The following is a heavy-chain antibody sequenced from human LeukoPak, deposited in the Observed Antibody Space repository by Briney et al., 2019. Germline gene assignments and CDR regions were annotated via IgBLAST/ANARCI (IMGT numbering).Heavy chain of an antibody. J-gene: IGHJ5*02. Sequence: GGSLRLSCAASGFTVSSNYMSWVRQAPGKGLEWVSVIYSGGSTYYADSVKGRFTISRHNSKNTLYLQMNSLRAEDTAVYYCARGIAAAGTGPWFDPWGQGTLATVSS. CDR3: ARGIAAAGTGPWFDP. D-gene: IGHD6-13*01. CDR1: GFTVSSNY. CDR2: IYSGGST. V-gene: IGHV3-53*04.